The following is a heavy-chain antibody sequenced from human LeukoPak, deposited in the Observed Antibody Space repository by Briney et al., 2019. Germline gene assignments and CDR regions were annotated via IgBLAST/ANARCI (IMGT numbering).Heavy chain of an antibody. CDR3: ARDDFYFASDSDYKAITCFNY. J-gene: IGHJ4*02. V-gene: IGHV4-39*07. CDR2: VYYSGST. CDR1: GGSISSSSYY. D-gene: IGHD3-10*01. Sequence: SETLSLACTVSGGSISSSSYYWVWIRQPPGKGLEWIGSVYYSGSTYYNPSLKSRVIVSVDTSKNQFSLKLSSVTAADTAVYYCARDDFYFASDSDYKAITCFNYWGQGTLVTVSS.